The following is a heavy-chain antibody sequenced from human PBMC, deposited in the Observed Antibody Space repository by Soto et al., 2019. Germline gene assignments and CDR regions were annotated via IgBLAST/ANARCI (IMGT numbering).Heavy chain of an antibody. CDR3: ARAPYYYDTIRFDY. D-gene: IGHD3-22*01. V-gene: IGHV4-59*01. J-gene: IGHJ4*02. CDR1: GVSISSYY. Sequence: SETLSLTCTVSGVSISSYYWSWIRQPPGKGLEWIGYIYYSGSTNYSPSLKSRVTMSVDTSKNQFSLKLSSVTAADTAVYYCARAPYYYDTIRFDYWGQGTLVTVSS. CDR2: IYYSGST.